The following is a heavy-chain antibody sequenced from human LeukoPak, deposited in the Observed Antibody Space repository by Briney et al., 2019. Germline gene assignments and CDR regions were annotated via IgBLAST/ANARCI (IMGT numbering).Heavy chain of an antibody. CDR2: ISGSGGST. V-gene: IGHV3-23*01. CDR1: GFTFSSYA. D-gene: IGHD5-18*01. Sequence: RGGSLRLSCAASGFTFSSYAMSWVRQAPGKGLEWVSAISGSGGSTYYADSVKGRFTISRDNSKNTLYLQMNSLRAEDTAVYYCAKDGEYSYGYLKAPYYFDYWGQGTLVTVSS. J-gene: IGHJ4*02. CDR3: AKDGEYSYGYLKAPYYFDY.